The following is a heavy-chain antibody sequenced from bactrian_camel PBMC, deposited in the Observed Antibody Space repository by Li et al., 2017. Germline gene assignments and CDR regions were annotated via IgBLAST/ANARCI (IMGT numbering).Heavy chain of an antibody. CDR2: IDTISART. J-gene: IGHJ4*01. V-gene: IGHV3S40*01. Sequence: VQLVESGGGLVQPGTSLRLSCASSGLTFRNHDMSWVRQAPGKGLEWVSHIDTISARTYYADSVKGRFTISRDNAKSTLYLQMNSLKTEDTAVYYCTTDPPTALARGTQVTVS. D-gene: IGHD7*01. CDR1: GLTFRNHD.